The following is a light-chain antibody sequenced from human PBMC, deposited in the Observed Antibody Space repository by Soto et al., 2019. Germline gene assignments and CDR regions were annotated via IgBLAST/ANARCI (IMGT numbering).Light chain of an antibody. CDR1: SSNIGSNY. Sequence: VLTQPPSASGTPGQRVTISCSGSSSNIGSNYVYWYQQLPGTAPKLLIYRDNQRPSGVPDRFSGSKSGTSASLAISGLRSEDEADYYCAAWDDSLSGYVFGTGTKV. V-gene: IGLV1-47*01. J-gene: IGLJ1*01. CDR2: RDN. CDR3: AAWDDSLSGYV.